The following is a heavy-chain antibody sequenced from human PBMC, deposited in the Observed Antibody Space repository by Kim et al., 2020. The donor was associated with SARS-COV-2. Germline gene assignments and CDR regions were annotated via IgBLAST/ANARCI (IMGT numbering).Heavy chain of an antibody. CDR3: ARDGGYSYGYYYYGMDV. CDR1: GGSISSYY. Sequence: SETLSLTCTVSGGSISSYYWSWIRQPPGKGLEWIGYIYYSGSTNYNPSLKSRVTISVDTSKNQFSLKLSSVTAADTAVYYCARDGGYSYGYYYYGMDVWGQGTTVTVSS. D-gene: IGHD5-18*01. J-gene: IGHJ6*02. CDR2: IYYSGST. V-gene: IGHV4-59*13.